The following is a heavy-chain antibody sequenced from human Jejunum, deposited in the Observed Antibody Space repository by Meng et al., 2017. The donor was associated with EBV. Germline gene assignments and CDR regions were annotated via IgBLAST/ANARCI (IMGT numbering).Heavy chain of an antibody. CDR3: ARRVDLGVTAHFDY. CDR2: INHSGST. CDR1: DGSFSGYS. J-gene: IGHJ4*02. D-gene: IGHD2-21*02. Sequence: LQQLGAGVLMPSETLSPTCAVYDGSFSGYSWSWIRQSPGKGLEWIGEINHSGSTNYNPSLKSRVTILVDTSKNQFSLKVNSVTAADTAVYYCARRVDLGVTAHFDYWGQGTLVTVSS. V-gene: IGHV4-34*01.